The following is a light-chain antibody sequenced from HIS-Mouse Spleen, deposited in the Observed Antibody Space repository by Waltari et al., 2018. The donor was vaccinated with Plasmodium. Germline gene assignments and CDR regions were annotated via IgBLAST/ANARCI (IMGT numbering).Light chain of an antibody. CDR1: SSDVGGYNY. J-gene: IGLJ2*01. V-gene: IGLV2-11*01. Sequence: QSALTQPRPVSGSPGQSVPISCPATSSDVGGYNYVSWYQQHPGKAPKLMIYDVSKRPSGVPDRFSGSKSGNTASLTISGLQAEDEADYYCCSYAGSYTLVFGGGTKLTVL. CDR3: CSYAGSYTLV. CDR2: DVS.